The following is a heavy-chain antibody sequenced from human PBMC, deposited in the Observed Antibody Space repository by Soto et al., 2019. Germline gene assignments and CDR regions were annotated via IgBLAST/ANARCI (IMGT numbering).Heavy chain of an antibody. D-gene: IGHD3-3*01. Sequence: SVKVSCKASGGTFSSYAISWVRQAPGQGLEWMGGIIPIFGTANYAQKFQGRVTITADESTSTAYMELSSLRSEDTAVYYCACYKGIWARHLEREWFDPWGQGTLVTVSS. CDR3: ACYKGIWARHLEREWFDP. CDR2: IIPIFGTA. CDR1: GGTFSSYA. J-gene: IGHJ5*02. V-gene: IGHV1-69*13.